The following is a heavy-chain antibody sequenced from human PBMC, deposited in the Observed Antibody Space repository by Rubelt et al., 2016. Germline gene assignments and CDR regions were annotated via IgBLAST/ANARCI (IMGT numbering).Heavy chain of an antibody. Sequence: QVQLVQSGAEVKKPGASVKVSCKASGYTFNNYFLHWVRQAPGQGLEWMGIINPSGGYPTYAQKFRGRVTMTWDSSTSTLYMELNTRRSEDTAVYYCARDGVGFDYWGQGTLVTVSS. CDR2: INPSGGYP. CDR1: GYTFNNYF. J-gene: IGHJ4*02. CDR3: ARDGVGFDY. V-gene: IGHV1-46*02. D-gene: IGHD1-26*01.